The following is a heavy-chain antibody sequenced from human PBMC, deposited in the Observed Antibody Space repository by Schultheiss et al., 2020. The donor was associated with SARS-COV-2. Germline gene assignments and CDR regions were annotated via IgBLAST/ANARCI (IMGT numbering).Heavy chain of an antibody. CDR1: GFTFDDYA. D-gene: IGHD5/OR15-5a*01. CDR3: ARDVYICNWFDP. J-gene: IGHJ5*02. CDR2: IKQDGSEK. V-gene: IGHV3-7*01. Sequence: GGSLRLSCAASGFTFDDYAMHWVRQAPGKGLEWVANIKQDGSEKYYVDSVKGRFTISRDNAKNSLYLQMNSLRAEDTAVYYCARDVYICNWFDPWGQGTLVTVSS.